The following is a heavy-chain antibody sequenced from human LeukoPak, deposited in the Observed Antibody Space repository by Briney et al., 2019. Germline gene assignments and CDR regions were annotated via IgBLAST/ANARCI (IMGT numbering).Heavy chain of an antibody. CDR3: AREMGSSGWYD. V-gene: IGHV7-4-1*02. CDR1: GYTFTSYA. Sequence: ASVKVSCKASGYTFTSYAMNWVRRAPGQGLEWMGWINTNTGNPTYAQGFTGRFVFSLDTSVSTTYLQINSLKAADTAVYYCAREMGSSGWYDWGQGTLVTVSS. D-gene: IGHD6-19*01. CDR2: INTNTGNP. J-gene: IGHJ4*02.